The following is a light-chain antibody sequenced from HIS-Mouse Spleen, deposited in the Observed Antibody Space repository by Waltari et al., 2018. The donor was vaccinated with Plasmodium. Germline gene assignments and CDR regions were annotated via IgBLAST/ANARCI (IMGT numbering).Light chain of an antibody. V-gene: IGLV3-10*01. CDR1: PCPKKY. CDR3: YSTDSSGNHRV. Sequence: SYELTHPPSVSVSPGQTARITSPGDPCPKKYPYWYQQKSGQAPVWVIYEDSKRPPGIPERFSGSSSGTMATLTSSGAQVEDEADYYCYSTDSSGNHRVFGGGTKLTVL. J-gene: IGLJ3*02. CDR2: EDS.